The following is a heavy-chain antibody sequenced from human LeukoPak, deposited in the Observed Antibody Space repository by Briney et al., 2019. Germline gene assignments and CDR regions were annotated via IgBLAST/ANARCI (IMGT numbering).Heavy chain of an antibody. D-gene: IGHD5-12*01. V-gene: IGHV3-30*04. J-gene: IGHJ4*02. CDR1: GFTFCSYA. CDR3: ARKEGYSGYEWEYYFDY. CDR2: ISYDGSNK. Sequence: PGGSLRLSCAASGFTFCSYAMLWLRQAPGKGLEWVAVISYDGSNKYYADSVKGRFTISRDNSKNTLYLQMNSLRAEDTAVYYCARKEGYSGYEWEYYFDYWGQGTLVTVSS.